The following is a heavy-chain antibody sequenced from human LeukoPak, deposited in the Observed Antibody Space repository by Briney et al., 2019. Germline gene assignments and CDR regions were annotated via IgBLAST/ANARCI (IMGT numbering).Heavy chain of an antibody. CDR1: GFTFSRYM. D-gene: IGHD3-3*01. CDR2: ISSGSSYI. J-gene: IGHJ3*02. CDR3: AIAVDSISGTGDTFDI. Sequence: GGSLRLSCAASGFTFSRYMVTWVRQAPGNGLEWAASISSGSSYIYYEDSVKGRFTISRDNGKNSLYLQMSSLRAEDTAVYYCAIAVDSISGTGDTFDIWGQGTMVTVSS. V-gene: IGHV3-21*01.